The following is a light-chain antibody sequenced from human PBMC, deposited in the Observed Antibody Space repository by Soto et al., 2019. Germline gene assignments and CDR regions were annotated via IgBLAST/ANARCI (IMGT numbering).Light chain of an antibody. CDR3: QQYNNWPGWT. V-gene: IGKV3-15*01. J-gene: IGKJ1*01. CDR1: QSVSSN. CDR2: GAS. Sequence: EMVMTQSPVTLSVSPGERATLSCRASQSVSSNLAWYQQKPGQAPRLLMYGASTRATGIPARFIGSGSGTEFILTISSLQSEDFAVYYCQQYNNWPGWTFGQGTKVDIK.